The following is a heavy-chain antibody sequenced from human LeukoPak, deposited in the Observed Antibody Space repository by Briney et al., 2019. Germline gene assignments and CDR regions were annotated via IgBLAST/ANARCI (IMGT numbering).Heavy chain of an antibody. J-gene: IGHJ4*02. D-gene: IGHD1-26*01. V-gene: IGHV3-30*02. CDR2: IRYDGSNK. Sequence: HPGGSLRLSCAASGFTFSSYEMNWVRQAPGKGLEWVAFIRYDGSNKYYADSVKGRFTISRNNAKNSVYLQMNSLRAEDTAVYYCARDRWESWIWGQGSLVTVSS. CDR3: ARDRWESWI. CDR1: GFTFSSYE.